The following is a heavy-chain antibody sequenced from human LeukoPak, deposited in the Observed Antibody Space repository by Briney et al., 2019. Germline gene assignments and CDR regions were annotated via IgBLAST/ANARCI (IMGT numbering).Heavy chain of an antibody. CDR1: GFAFSNYA. V-gene: IGHV3-30*04. J-gene: IGHJ3*02. D-gene: IGHD6-19*01. CDR2: ISYDGSNK. CDR3: ARRGGSTGWGAFDI. Sequence: GGSLRLSCAASGFAFSNYAMHWVRQAPGKGLEWVAVISYDGSNKYYADSVKGRFTISSDNSKNTLYLQMNSLSREDTAIYYCARRGGSTGWGAFDIWGQGTMVTVSS.